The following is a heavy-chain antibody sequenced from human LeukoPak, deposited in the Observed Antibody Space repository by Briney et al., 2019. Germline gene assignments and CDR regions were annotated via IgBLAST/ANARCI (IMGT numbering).Heavy chain of an antibody. Sequence: GGSLRLSCVGSGFTFSSYSMNWVRQAPGKGLEWIAYISGYIQYADSVKGRFTISRDNAKNSVYLQMNSLRDEDTAVYFCAKQAPGFNYWGQGTLVTVSS. CDR3: AKQAPGFNY. J-gene: IGHJ4*02. V-gene: IGHV3-48*02. CDR1: GFTFSSYS. D-gene: IGHD1/OR15-1a*01. CDR2: ISGYI.